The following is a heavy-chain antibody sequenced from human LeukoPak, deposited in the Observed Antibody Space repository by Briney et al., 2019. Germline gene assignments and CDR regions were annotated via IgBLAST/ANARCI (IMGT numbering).Heavy chain of an antibody. D-gene: IGHD6-19*01. V-gene: IGHV3-30*04. CDR1: GFTPSSYA. Sequence: PGRSLRLSCAPSGFTPSSYAMHWVRQAPGKGLEWVAVISYDGSNKYYADSVKGRFTISRDNSKNTLYLQMNSLRAEETAVYYCARGGRGWQWLVPFLDYWGQGTRVTVSS. CDR2: ISYDGSNK. CDR3: ARGGRGWQWLVPFLDY. J-gene: IGHJ4*02.